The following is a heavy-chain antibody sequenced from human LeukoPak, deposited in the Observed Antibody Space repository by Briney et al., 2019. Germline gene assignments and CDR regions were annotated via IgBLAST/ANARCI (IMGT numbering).Heavy chain of an antibody. V-gene: IGHV1-69*01. Sequence: GPSVKVSCKASGGTFSSYAISWVRQAPGQGLEWMGGIISDFNITHYPQKFQGRVTITADDSTSTAYMELSSLRFEDTAVYYCSKDLYGMDVWGKGTTVTVSS. CDR1: GGTFSSYA. CDR3: SKDLYGMDV. CDR2: IISDFNIT. J-gene: IGHJ6*04.